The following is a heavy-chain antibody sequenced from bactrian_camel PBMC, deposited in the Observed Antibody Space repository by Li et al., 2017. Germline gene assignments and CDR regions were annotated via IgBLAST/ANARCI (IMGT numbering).Heavy chain of an antibody. D-gene: IGHD5*01. CDR3: VPSPWLGGSWFLVGHFPY. CDR1: GSIFNMYD. CDR2: IYSDGIIT. V-gene: IGHV3S6*01. J-gene: IGHJ4*01. Sequence: HVQLVESGGALVQPGGSLRLSCAASGSIFNMYDMNWVRQAPGKGLEWVSSIYSDGIITYYADSVKDRFSISRDNAKNTVHLQLNSATTEDMAMYYCVPSPWLGGSWFLVGHFPYWGQGTQVTVS.